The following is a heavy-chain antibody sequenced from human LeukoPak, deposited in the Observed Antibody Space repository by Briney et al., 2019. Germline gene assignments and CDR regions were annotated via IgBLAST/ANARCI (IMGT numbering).Heavy chain of an antibody. Sequence: GGSLRLSCAASGFTFSSYAMSWVRQTPGKGLEWVSAISGSGGSTYYADSVKGRSTISRDNSKNTLFLQMDSLRAKDTAPYYCAKSVAIYFYYGLDVWGQGTTVTVSS. CDR1: GFTFSSYA. CDR2: ISGSGGST. D-gene: IGHD3-3*01. V-gene: IGHV3-23*01. CDR3: AKSVAIYFYYGLDV. J-gene: IGHJ6*02.